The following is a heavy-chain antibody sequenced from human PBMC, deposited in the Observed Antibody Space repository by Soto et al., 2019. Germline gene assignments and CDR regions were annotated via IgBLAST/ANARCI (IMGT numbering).Heavy chain of an antibody. CDR2: ISANNGDT. V-gene: IGHV1-18*01. Sequence: QVQLVQSGAEVKKPGASVKVSCKASGYTFTSHGISWVRQAPGQGLEWMGWISANNGDTNYAQKFHGRFSVTTDTSTSTGYMELTGLRSEEASVLYCARMVRGSNIDFYHYMDVWGKWTTVTVSS. D-gene: IGHD3-10*01. CDR3: ARMVRGSNIDFYHYMDV. CDR1: GYTFTSHG. J-gene: IGHJ6*03.